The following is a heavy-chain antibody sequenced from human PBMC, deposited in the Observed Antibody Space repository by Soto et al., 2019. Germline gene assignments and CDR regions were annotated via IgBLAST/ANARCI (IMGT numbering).Heavy chain of an antibody. J-gene: IGHJ4*02. V-gene: IGHV3-33*01. D-gene: IGHD3-3*01. CDR3: ARVSRSGYYPKY. Sequence: PGGSLRLSCAASGFTFSSYGMHWVRQAPGKGLEWVAVIWYDGSNKYYADSVKGRFTISRDNSKNTLYLQMSSLRAEDTAVYYCARVSRSGYYPKYWGQGTLVTAPQ. CDR2: IWYDGSNK. CDR1: GFTFSSYG.